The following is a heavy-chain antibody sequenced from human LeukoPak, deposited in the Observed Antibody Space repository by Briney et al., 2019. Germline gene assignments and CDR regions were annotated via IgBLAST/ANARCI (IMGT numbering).Heavy chain of an antibody. Sequence: AGGSLRLSCAASGFTFSSYLMSWVRQAPGKGLEWVANIKQDGSEKYYVDSVKGRFTISRDNAKNSLYLQMNSLRAEDTAVYYCARVRVSSWYAHDYWGQGTLVTVSS. CDR2: IKQDGSEK. CDR1: GFTFSSYL. D-gene: IGHD6-13*01. J-gene: IGHJ4*02. V-gene: IGHV3-7*01. CDR3: ARVRVSSWYAHDY.